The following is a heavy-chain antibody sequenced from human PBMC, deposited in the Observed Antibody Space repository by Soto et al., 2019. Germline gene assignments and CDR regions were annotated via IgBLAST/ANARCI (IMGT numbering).Heavy chain of an antibody. Sequence: EVQLVESGGGLVQPGGALRRSCAASGFTFSDFWLHWVRQAPEKGLVWVSRIKSDGGSANYADSVKGRFTIFRDNAKNTVYLQMDSLRAEDTAVYYCARGAKGAYYVDVWGKGTTVTVSS. CDR1: GFTFSDFW. J-gene: IGHJ6*03. D-gene: IGHD2-21*01. CDR3: ARGAKGAYYVDV. V-gene: IGHV3-74*01. CDR2: IKSDGGSA.